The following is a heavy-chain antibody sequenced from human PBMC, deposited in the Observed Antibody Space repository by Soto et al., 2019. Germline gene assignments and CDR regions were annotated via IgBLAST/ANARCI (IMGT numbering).Heavy chain of an antibody. CDR1: AGSITSYY. D-gene: IGHD6-19*01. J-gene: IGHJ5*02. CDR2: IYYCGST. Sequence: SEPLSLTCTGSAGSITSYYSSGIRQPPGKGLEWIGYIYYCGSTNYNPSLKSRVTISVDTFKNQFSLKLSSVTAADTAVYYCARGGWYTDWFDPWGQGTLVTVSS. CDR3: ARGGWYTDWFDP. V-gene: IGHV4-59*01.